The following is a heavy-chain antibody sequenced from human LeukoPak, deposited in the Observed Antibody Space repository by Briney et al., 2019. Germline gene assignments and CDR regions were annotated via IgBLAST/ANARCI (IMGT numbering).Heavy chain of an antibody. D-gene: IGHD2-15*01. Sequence: SETLSLTCIVSGYSISSGYYWGWIRQPPGKGLELIGSINHSGGTYYNPSLKSRATISVDTSKNQFSLKLNSVNPEDTAVYYCARVGGGSDPYYAMDVWGQGTTVTVSS. CDR3: ARVGGGSDPYYAMDV. V-gene: IGHV4-38-2*02. CDR2: INHSGGT. CDR1: GYSISSGYY. J-gene: IGHJ6*02.